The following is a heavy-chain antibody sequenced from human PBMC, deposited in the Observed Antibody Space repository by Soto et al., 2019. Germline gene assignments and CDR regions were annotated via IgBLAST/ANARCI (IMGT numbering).Heavy chain of an antibody. V-gene: IGHV3-33*01. J-gene: IGHJ4*02. CDR2: IWYDGSNK. CDR3: AREIAAAGTSHFDN. CDR1: GFILSTYA. D-gene: IGHD6-13*01. Sequence: QVQLVESGGGVVQPGRSLRLSCAASGFILSTYAMHWVRQAPGKGLEWVAVIWYDGSNKYYVDSVKGRLTISRDNSKNTLYLQRTSLRAEDTAVYYCAREIAAAGTSHFDNWGQGTLVTVSS.